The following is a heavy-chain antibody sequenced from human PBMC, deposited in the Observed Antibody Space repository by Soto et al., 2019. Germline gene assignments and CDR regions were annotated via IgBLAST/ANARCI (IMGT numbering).Heavy chain of an antibody. CDR1: GFSFSSNG. CDR2: VRGRGGGT. Sequence: EVQLLESGGGLVQPGGSLRLSCAASGFSFSSNGMSWVRQAPGKGLEWVAAVRGRGGGTHYADSVKGRFTISRDDSKNTLYLQVHSWRAEDTAIYYCEKDVQEITVAPFVCGGQGTLVTGSS. CDR3: EKDVQEITVAPFVC. V-gene: IGHV3-23*01. J-gene: IGHJ4*02. D-gene: IGHD4-17*01.